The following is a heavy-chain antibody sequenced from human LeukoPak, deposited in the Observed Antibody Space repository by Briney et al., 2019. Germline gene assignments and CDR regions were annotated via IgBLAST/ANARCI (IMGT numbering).Heavy chain of an antibody. D-gene: IGHD5-18*01. Sequence: GASVKVSCKASGGTFSSYAISWVRQAPGQGLEWMGRIIPILGIANYAQKFQGRVTITADKSTSTAYMELSSLRSGDTAVYYCASLLTNTAMVTDYWGQGTLVTVSS. CDR2: IIPILGIA. CDR3: ASLLTNTAMVTDY. CDR1: GGTFSSYA. V-gene: IGHV1-69*04. J-gene: IGHJ4*02.